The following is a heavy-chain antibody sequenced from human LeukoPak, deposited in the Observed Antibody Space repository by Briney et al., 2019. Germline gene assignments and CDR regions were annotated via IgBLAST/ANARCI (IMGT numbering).Heavy chain of an antibody. CDR3: ARVHTRRGYSYGPADY. CDR1: GGTFSSYA. D-gene: IGHD5-18*01. CDR2: IIPIFGTA. Sequence: SVKVSCKASGGTFSSYAISWVRQAPGQGLEWMGGIIPIFGTANYAQKFQGRVTITTDESTSTAYMELSSLRSEDTAVYYCARVHTRRGYSYGPADYWGQGTLVTVSS. J-gene: IGHJ4*02. V-gene: IGHV1-69*05.